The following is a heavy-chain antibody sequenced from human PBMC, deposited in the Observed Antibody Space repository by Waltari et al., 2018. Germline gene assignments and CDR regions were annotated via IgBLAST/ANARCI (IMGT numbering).Heavy chain of an antibody. CDR1: GFTFSSYS. CDR2: ISSSSSYI. J-gene: IGHJ3*02. CDR3: ARDQGGSDAFDI. Sequence: EVQLVESGGGLVKPGGSLRLSCAASGFTFSSYSMNWVRQAPGKGLEWVSSISSSSSYIYYADSVKGRFTISRDNAKNSLYLQMNSLRAEDTAVYYCARDQGGSDAFDIWGQGTMVTVSS. D-gene: IGHD3-16*01. V-gene: IGHV3-21*01.